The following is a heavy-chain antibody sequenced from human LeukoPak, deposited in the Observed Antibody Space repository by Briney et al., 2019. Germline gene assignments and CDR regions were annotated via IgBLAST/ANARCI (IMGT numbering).Heavy chain of an antibody. V-gene: IGHV1-69*04. D-gene: IGHD3-3*01. CDR3: ASSLSPTWSGYERYYYYYMDV. CDR2: IIPILGIA. J-gene: IGHJ6*03. CDR1: GGTFSSYA. Sequence: SVKVSCKASGGTFSSYAISWVRQAPGQGLEWVGRIIPILGIANYAQKFQGRVTTTADKSTSTAYMELSSLRSEDTAVYYCASSLSPTWSGYERYYYYYMDVWGKGTTVTVSS.